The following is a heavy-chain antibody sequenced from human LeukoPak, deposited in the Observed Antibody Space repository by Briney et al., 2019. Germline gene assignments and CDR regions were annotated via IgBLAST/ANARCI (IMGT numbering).Heavy chain of an antibody. CDR2: IYTSGST. CDR3: ARGPDYYDSSGYYYWYFDL. J-gene: IGHJ2*01. Sequence: SETLSLTCTVSGGSISSGSYYWSWIRQPAGKGLEWIGRIYTSGSTNYNPSLKSRVTISVDTSKNQFSLKLSSVTAADTAVCYCARGPDYYDSSGYYYWYFDLWGRGTLVTASS. CDR1: GGSISSGSYY. V-gene: IGHV4-61*02. D-gene: IGHD3-22*01.